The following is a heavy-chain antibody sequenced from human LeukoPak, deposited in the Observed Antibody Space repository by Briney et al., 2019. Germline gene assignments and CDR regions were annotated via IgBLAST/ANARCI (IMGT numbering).Heavy chain of an antibody. J-gene: IGHJ2*01. CDR3: VTGHYDSRMYFDL. D-gene: IGHD3-16*01. V-gene: IGHV3-74*01. Sequence: PGGSLRLSCTASGFTFSMYWIHWVRQAPGKGLVWVSQIKFDGSLASYADSVKGRFTISRDNAKNTPYLQMNSLGTEDTAVYYCVTGHYDSRMYFDLWGRGTLVTVSS. CDR1: GFTFSMYW. CDR2: IKFDGSLA.